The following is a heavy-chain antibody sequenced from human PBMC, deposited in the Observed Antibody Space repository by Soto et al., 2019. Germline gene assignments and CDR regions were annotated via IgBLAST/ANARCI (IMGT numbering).Heavy chain of an antibody. CDR3: ARKILGSTSRPNYRFYDV. V-gene: IGHV3-23*01. J-gene: IGHJ2*01. D-gene: IGHD3-16*01. CDR1: GFTFINYA. CDR2: ISGGGDAA. Sequence: EVQLLESGGGLVQPGGSLRLSCAGSGFTFINYAMNWVRQVPGKGLEWVSSISGGGDAAFFPDSVRGRFTISRDNSKNTLTLQMNRLGVDDTAVYYCARKILGSTSRPNYRFYDVWGRGTLVTVSS.